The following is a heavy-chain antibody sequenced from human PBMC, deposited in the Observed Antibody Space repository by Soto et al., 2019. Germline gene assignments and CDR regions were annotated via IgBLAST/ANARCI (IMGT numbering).Heavy chain of an antibody. V-gene: IGHV1-8*01. D-gene: IGHD3-3*01. J-gene: IGHJ6*02. CDR3: ARGPYYDFWSGYSYYYYYYGMDV. CDR1: GYTFTGYD. CDR2: MNPNSGNT. Sequence: ASVKVSCKASGYTFTGYDINWVRQATGQGLEWMGWMNPNSGNTGYAQKFQGRVTMTRNTSISTAYMELSSLRSEDTAVYYCARGPYYDFWSGYSYYYYYYGMDVWGQGTTVTVSS.